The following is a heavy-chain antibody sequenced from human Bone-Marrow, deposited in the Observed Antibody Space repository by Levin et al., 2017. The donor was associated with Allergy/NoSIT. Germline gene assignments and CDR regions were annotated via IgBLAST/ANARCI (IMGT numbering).Heavy chain of an antibody. D-gene: IGHD2-8*02. J-gene: IGHJ6*02. CDR3: SRAGGLSLDIAPYALDV. CDR2: ITPIFGTA. V-gene: IGHV1-69*06. Sequence: GASVKVSCKVSGGAFSNYGVSWLRQAPGQGLEWMGGITPIFGTADYAPQLQGRLTITADKSTSTVYMDLSSLKSEDTAMYYCSRAGGLSLDIAPYALDVWGQGTTVTVSS. CDR1: GGAFSNYG.